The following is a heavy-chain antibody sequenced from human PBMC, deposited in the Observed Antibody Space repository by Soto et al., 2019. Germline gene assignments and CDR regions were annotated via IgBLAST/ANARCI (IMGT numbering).Heavy chain of an antibody. CDR1: GYTFTSYD. D-gene: IGHD5-18*01. CDR3: ASDVDTAMVTRSPYGMDV. Sequence: GASVKVSCKASGYTFTSYDINWVRQATGQGLEWMGWMNPNSGNTGYAQKFQGRVTMTRNTSISTAYMELSSLRSEDTAVYYCASDVDTAMVTRSPYGMDVWGQGTTVTVS. V-gene: IGHV1-8*01. J-gene: IGHJ6*02. CDR2: MNPNSGNT.